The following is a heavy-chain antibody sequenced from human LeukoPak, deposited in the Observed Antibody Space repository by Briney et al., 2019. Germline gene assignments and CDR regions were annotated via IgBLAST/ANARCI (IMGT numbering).Heavy chain of an antibody. CDR3: ARRGPRGLLWFGELTRINWFDP. J-gene: IGHJ5*02. D-gene: IGHD3-10*01. CDR1: GDSITSADYY. Sequence: SQTLSLTCTVSGDSITSADYYWGWIRQSAGKGLEWIGRIYTTGSTSYNPSLRTRVTISADTSKNQFSLKLSSVTAADTAVYYCARRGPRGLLWFGELTRINWFDPWGQGTLVTVSS. V-gene: IGHV4-61*02. CDR2: IYTTGST.